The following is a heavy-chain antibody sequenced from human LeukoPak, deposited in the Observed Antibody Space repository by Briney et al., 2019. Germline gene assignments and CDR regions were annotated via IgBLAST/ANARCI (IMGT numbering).Heavy chain of an antibody. J-gene: IGHJ4*02. CDR2: IWYDGSNK. CDR3: AREKSIDGGFDY. Sequence: RPGGSLRLSCAASGFTFSSYGMHWVRQAPGKGLEWVAVIWYDGSNKYYADSVKGRFTISRDNSKNTLYLQMNSLRAEDTAVYCCAREKSIDGGFDYWGQGTLVTVSS. CDR1: GFTFSSYG. V-gene: IGHV3-33*01.